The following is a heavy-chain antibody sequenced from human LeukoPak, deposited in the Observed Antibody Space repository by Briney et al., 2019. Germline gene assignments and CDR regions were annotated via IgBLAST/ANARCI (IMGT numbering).Heavy chain of an antibody. Sequence: ASVKVSCKVSGYIFTELSMHWVRQAPGKGLEWMGGFNPEDGESFYAQEFQGRVTLTEDTSADTAYMELSSLTFEDTAVYYCATDGSGDYLNHWGQGTLVTVSS. D-gene: IGHD4-17*01. CDR3: ATDGSGDYLNH. J-gene: IGHJ4*02. V-gene: IGHV1-24*01. CDR1: GYIFTELS. CDR2: FNPEDGES.